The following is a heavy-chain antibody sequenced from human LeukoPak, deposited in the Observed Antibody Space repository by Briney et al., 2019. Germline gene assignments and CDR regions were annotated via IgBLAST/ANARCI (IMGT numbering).Heavy chain of an antibody. CDR3: AKAPSSGWYFFDY. J-gene: IGHJ4*02. CDR1: GFTFSSYA. D-gene: IGHD6-19*01. CDR2: ISGSGGST. Sequence: GGSLRLSCAASGFTFSSYAMSWARQAPGKGLEWVSAISGSGGSTYYADSVKGRFAISRDNSKNTLYLQMNSLRAEDTAVYYCAKAPSSGWYFFDYWGQGTLVTVSS. V-gene: IGHV3-23*01.